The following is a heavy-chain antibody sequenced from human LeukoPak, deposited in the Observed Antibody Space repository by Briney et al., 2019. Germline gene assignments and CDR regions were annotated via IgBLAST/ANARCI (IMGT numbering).Heavy chain of an antibody. Sequence: SETLSLTCTVSGGSISSYYWIWIRQPPGKGLKWIGYIYYSGSTNYNPSLKSRVTISLDTSKNQFSLKLSSVTAADTAVYYCARYGSGSSIDYWGQGTLVTVSS. CDR3: ARYGSGSSIDY. V-gene: IGHV4-59*01. CDR2: IYYSGST. D-gene: IGHD3-10*01. J-gene: IGHJ4*02. CDR1: GGSISSYY.